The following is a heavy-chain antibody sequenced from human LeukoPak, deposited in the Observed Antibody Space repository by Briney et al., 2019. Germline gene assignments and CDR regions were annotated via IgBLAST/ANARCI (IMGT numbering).Heavy chain of an antibody. CDR2: FIPIFGTA. CDR1: GGTFISYA. Sequence: ASVKVSCKASGGTFISYAISWVRQAPGQGLEWMGGFIPIFGTANYAQKFQGRVTITADESTSTAYMELSSLRSEDTAVYYCASNQEDIVVVPAVLRDYYYYGMDVWGQGTTVTVSS. CDR3: ASNQEDIVVVPAVLRDYYYYGMDV. J-gene: IGHJ6*02. V-gene: IGHV1-69*01. D-gene: IGHD2-2*01.